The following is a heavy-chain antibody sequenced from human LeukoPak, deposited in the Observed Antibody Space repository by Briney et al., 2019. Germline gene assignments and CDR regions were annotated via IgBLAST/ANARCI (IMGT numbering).Heavy chain of an antibody. Sequence: ASVKVSCKASGYTFTSYGISWVRQAPGQGLEWMGWISAYNGNTNYAQKLQGRVTMTTDASTSTAYMELRSLRSDDTAVYYCARAVAGMRAFDIWGQGTMVTVSS. CDR2: ISAYNGNT. CDR3: ARAVAGMRAFDI. CDR1: GYTFTSYG. D-gene: IGHD6-19*01. J-gene: IGHJ3*02. V-gene: IGHV1-18*01.